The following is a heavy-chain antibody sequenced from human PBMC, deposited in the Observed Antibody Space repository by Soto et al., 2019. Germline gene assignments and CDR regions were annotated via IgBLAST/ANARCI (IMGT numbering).Heavy chain of an antibody. J-gene: IGHJ4*02. V-gene: IGHV2-5*02. D-gene: IGHD2-15*01. Sequence: QITLKESGPTLVKPTQTLTLTCTFSGFSLSTSGVGVGWIRQPPVRALEWLALIYWDDDKRYSPSLKSRLTITKDTSKNQVVLTMTNMDTMDTATYYCAHRPSYCSGGSCYSGFDYWGEGTLVTVSS. CDR2: IYWDDDK. CDR3: AHRPSYCSGGSCYSGFDY. CDR1: GFSLSTSGVG.